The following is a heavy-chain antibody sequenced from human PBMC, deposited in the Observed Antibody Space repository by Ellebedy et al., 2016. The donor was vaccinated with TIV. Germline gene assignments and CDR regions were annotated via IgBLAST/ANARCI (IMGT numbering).Heavy chain of an antibody. CDR1: GFTFSTYA. Sequence: GESLKISCAASGFTFSTYAMSWVRQAPGKGLEWVSTVSPTGARTYHADSVEGRFTISRDNSKKTLDLQMNSLRAEDTAIYYCAKGRSGTYIHHAFDYWGQGTLVTVSS. J-gene: IGHJ4*02. CDR2: VSPTGART. V-gene: IGHV3-23*01. CDR3: AKGRSGTYIHHAFDY. D-gene: IGHD1-14*01.